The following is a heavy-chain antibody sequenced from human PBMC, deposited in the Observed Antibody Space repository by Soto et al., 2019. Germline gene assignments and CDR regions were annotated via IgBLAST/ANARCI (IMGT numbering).Heavy chain of an antibody. CDR1: GFTFSSYA. CDR2: ISYDGSNK. J-gene: IGHJ3*01. CDR3: ARDYYDSSGYYYGPS. V-gene: IGHV3-30-3*01. D-gene: IGHD3-22*01. Sequence: ESGGGVVQPGRSLRLSCAASGFTFSSYAMHWVRQAPGKGLEWVAVISYDGSNKYYADSVKGRFTISRDNSKNTLYLQMNSLRAEDTAVYYCARDYYDSSGYYYGPSWGQGTMVTVSS.